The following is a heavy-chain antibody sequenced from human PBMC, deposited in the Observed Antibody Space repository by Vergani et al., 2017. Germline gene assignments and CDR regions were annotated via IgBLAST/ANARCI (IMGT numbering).Heavy chain of an antibody. CDR3: ARDAAMVVGDYFDY. CDR1: GFTFSSYA. Sequence: QVQLVESGGGVVQPGRSLRLSCAASGFTFSSYAMHWVRQAPGKGLEWVAVISYDGSNKYYADSVKGRFTISRANSKNTLYLQMNSLRAEDAAVYYCARDAAMVVGDYFDYWGQGTLVTVSS. V-gene: IGHV3-30-3*01. J-gene: IGHJ4*02. D-gene: IGHD2-15*01. CDR2: ISYDGSNK.